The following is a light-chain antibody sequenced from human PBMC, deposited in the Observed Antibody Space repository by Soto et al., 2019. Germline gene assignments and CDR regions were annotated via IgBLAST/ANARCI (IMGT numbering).Light chain of an antibody. CDR2: AAS. Sequence: AIRMTQSPSSFSASTGDRVTITCRASQGISSYLAWYQQKPGKAPKLLICAASTLQSGVPSRFSGSGSGTDFTLTISCLQSEDFATYYCQQYYSYPLTFGPGTKVDIK. J-gene: IGKJ3*01. V-gene: IGKV1-8*01. CDR1: QGISSY. CDR3: QQYYSYPLT.